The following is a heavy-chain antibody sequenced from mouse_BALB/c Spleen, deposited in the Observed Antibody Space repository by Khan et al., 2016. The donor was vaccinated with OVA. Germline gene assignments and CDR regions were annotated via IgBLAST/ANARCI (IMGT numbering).Heavy chain of an antibody. V-gene: IGHV14-3*02. CDR3: ARMAGK. J-gene: IGHJ2*01. CDR1: GLNFKDTY. CDR2: IGPPNGNT. Sequence: VRLQQSGAELVKPGATVKLSCTASGLNFKDTYMHWLKQCPEQGLEWIGRIGPPNGNTKYDPKFQGKATITADTSSNTAYLQLSSLTSEDTAVYYCARMAGKWGQGTTLTVSA.